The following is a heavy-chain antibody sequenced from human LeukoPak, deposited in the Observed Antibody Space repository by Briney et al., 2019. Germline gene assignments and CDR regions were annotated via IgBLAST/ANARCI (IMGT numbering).Heavy chain of an antibody. CDR2: IYSGGST. CDR3: ARSPDYYGSGSGAFDI. V-gene: IGHV3-66*01. CDR1: GFTVSSNY. J-gene: IGHJ3*02. D-gene: IGHD3-10*01. Sequence: GGSLRLSCAASGFTVSSNYMSWVRQAPGKGLEWVSVIYSGGSTYYADSVKGRFTISRDNSKNTLYLQMNSLRAEDTAVYYCARSPDYYGSGSGAFDIWGQGTMVTVSS.